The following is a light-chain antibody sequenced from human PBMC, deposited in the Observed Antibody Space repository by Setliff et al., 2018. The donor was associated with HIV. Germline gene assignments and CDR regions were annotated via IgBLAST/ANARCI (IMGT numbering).Light chain of an antibody. CDR3: SSYTNSRTLV. Sequence: QSALTQPASVSGSPGQPITISCTGTSSDIGDTYSVSWYQQHPGKVPKLLIYDATHRPSGVSSRFSASKSGNTASLTISGLQAEDEAGYYCSSYTNSRTLVFGTGTKVTVL. CDR1: SSDIGDTYS. V-gene: IGLV2-14*03. CDR2: DAT. J-gene: IGLJ1*01.